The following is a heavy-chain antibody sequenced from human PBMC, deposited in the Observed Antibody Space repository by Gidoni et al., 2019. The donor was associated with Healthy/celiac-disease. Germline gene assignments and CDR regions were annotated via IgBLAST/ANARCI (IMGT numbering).Heavy chain of an antibody. D-gene: IGHD3-10*01. CDR3: ARSHMVQGVHDY. V-gene: IGHV3-48*01. Sequence: EVQLVASGGGLVQPGGPLRLSCAASGFTYSSHSMNWVRQEPGKGLAWVSYISSSSSTIYDADSVKGRFTISRYNAKNSLWLQMNSLRAEDTAVYYCARSHMVQGVHDYWGQGTLVTVSS. CDR2: ISSSSSTI. CDR1: GFTYSSHS. J-gene: IGHJ4*02.